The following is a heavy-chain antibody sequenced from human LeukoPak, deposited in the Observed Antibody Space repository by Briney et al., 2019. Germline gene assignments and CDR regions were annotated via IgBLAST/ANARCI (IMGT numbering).Heavy chain of an antibody. V-gene: IGHV3-74*01. CDR3: ARGQALYYYDSTNWFDP. Sequence: PGGSLRLSCAASGFTFSSYWMHWVRKAPGKGLVWVSRINSDGSSTSYADSVKGRFTISRDNAKNTLYLQMNSLRAEDTAVYYCARGQALYYYDSTNWFDPWGQGTLVTVSS. J-gene: IGHJ5*02. CDR2: INSDGSST. CDR1: GFTFSSYW. D-gene: IGHD3-22*01.